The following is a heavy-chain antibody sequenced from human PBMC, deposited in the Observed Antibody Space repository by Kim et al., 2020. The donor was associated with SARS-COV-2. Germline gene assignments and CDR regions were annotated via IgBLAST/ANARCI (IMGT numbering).Heavy chain of an antibody. J-gene: IGHJ3*02. Sequence: FQGRVTITRDKSASTAYMELSSLRSEDTAVYYCAIPIFGVVIIASGAFDIWGQGTMVTVSS. D-gene: IGHD3-3*01. V-gene: IGHV1-3*01. CDR3: AIPIFGVVIIASGAFDI.